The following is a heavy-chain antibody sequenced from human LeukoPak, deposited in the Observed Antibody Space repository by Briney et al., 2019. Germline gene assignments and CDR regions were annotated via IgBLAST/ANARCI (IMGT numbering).Heavy chain of an antibody. CDR2: MNPNSGNT. J-gene: IGHJ6*03. V-gene: IGHV1-8*03. CDR3: ARARHSLVVIGTYYYMDV. CDR1: GYTFTSYD. Sequence: SVKLSCTASGYTFTSYDINWVRQATGQGLEWMGWMNPNSGNTGYAQKLQGRVTITRNTSISTAYMELSSLRSEDTAMYYCARARHSLVVIGTYYYMDVWGKGTTVTVSS. D-gene: IGHD3-22*01.